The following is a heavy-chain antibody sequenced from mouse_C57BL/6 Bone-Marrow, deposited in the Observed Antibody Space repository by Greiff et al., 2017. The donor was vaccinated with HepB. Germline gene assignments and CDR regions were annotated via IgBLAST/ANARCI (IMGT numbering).Heavy chain of an antibody. CDR2: INSDGGST. J-gene: IGHJ4*01. D-gene: IGHD2-5*01. Sequence: DVKLEESGGGLVQPGESLKLSCESNEYEFPSHDMSWVRKTPEKRLELVAAINSDGGSTYYPDTMESRFIISRDNTKKTLYLQMSSLRSEDTALYYCARSSNSYAMDYWGQGTSVTVSS. V-gene: IGHV5-2*01. CDR1: EYEFPSHD. CDR3: ARSSNSYAMDY.